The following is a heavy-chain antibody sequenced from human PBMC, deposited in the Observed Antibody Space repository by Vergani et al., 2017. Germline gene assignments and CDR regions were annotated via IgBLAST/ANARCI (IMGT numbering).Heavy chain of an antibody. Sequence: LEEPGGGSVKPGGSLRLSCAASGFKFSDHYMSWIRQAPGKGLEWVSHISPGASTVSYTDSVTGRFTVSRDNDNNSLTLDMTTLRVEDTAVYYCAKNPGISTPRHYYAMDVWGQGTTVTVSS. V-gene: IGHV3-11*04. CDR1: GFKFSDHY. CDR3: AKNPGISTPRHYYAMDV. CDR2: ISPGASTV. D-gene: IGHD1-14*01. J-gene: IGHJ6*02.